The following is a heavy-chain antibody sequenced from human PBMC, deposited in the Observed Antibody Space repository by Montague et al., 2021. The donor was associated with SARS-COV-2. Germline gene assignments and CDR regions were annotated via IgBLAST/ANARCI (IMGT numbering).Heavy chain of an antibody. D-gene: IGHD1-26*01. CDR1: GGSIGGHY. V-gene: IGHV4-59*11. J-gene: IGHJ4*02. Sequence: SETLSLTCSVSGGSIGGHYWCWIRQPPGKGLEWVGYIHYRGSTEYNPSHASRVTLSVDTSKNQFSLRLTSVTAADTAVYYCARTLDSGSSDFWGQGTLVTVSS. CDR2: IHYRGST. CDR3: ARTLDSGSSDF.